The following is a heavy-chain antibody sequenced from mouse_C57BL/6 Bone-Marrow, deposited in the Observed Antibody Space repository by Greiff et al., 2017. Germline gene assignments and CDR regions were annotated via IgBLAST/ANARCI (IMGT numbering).Heavy chain of an antibody. D-gene: IGHD2-4*01. Sequence: VQLQQSGAELARPGASVKLSCKASGYTFTSYGISWVKQRTGQGLEWIGEIYPRSGNTYYNEKFKGKATLTADKSSSTAYMELRSLTSEDSAVYFCARFYYDPSYWYFDVWAQGPRSPSPQ. CDR1: GYTFTSYG. V-gene: IGHV1-81*01. J-gene: IGHJ1*03. CDR2: IYPRSGNT. CDR3: ARFYYDPSYWYFDV.